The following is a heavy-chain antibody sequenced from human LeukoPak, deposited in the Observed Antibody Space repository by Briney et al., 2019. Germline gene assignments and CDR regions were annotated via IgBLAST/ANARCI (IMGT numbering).Heavy chain of an antibody. CDR2: ISGSDGST. Sequence: PGGSLRLSCAASRFTFSTYAMSWVRQPPGKGLEWVSAISGSDGSTYYAGSVKGRFTISRDNSKNTLYLQMNSLRAEDTAVYYCVKYGADVWGQGTTVTVSS. V-gene: IGHV3-23*01. CDR1: RFTFSTYA. D-gene: IGHD3-10*01. CDR3: VKYGADV. J-gene: IGHJ6*02.